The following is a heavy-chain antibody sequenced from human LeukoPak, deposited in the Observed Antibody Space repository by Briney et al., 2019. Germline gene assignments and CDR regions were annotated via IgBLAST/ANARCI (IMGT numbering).Heavy chain of an antibody. CDR1: GYTFTTYW. CDR3: ARHERYCSGDVCSTGWFDS. J-gene: IGHJ5*01. V-gene: IGHV5-51*01. D-gene: IGHD2-15*01. CDR2: IYPGDSDT. Sequence: GESLKISCKGSGYTFTTYWIGWVRQMPGKGLEWVGIIYPGDSDTRYSPSFQGQVTISADKSITTAYLQWSSLKASDTAMYYCARHERYCSGDVCSTGWFDSWGQGTLVTVSS.